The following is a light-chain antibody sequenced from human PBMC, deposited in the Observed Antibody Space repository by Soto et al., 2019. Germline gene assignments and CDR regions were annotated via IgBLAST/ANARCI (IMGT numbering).Light chain of an antibody. CDR2: SAS. CDR3: QQYNDWPRT. V-gene: IGKV3-15*01. CDR1: QSVGDN. J-gene: IGKJ1*01. Sequence: ETVMTQSPATVSVSPGERATLSCRASQSVGDNLAWYQQKPGQAPRILMYSASSRATGVPARISGRGSGTQFTLTISSXQSEDFAVYYCQQYNDWPRTFGQGTKVDIK.